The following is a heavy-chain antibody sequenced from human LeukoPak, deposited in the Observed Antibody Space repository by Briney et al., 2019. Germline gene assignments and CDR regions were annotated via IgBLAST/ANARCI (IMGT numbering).Heavy chain of an antibody. CDR2: ISSSSSSTI. CDR1: GFTFSSHS. CDR3: ARGAYYYED. Sequence: GGSLRLSCAASGFTFSSHSMNWVRQAPGKGLEWVSYISSSSSSTIYYADSVKGRFTISRDNAKNSLYLQMNSLRAEDTAVYYCARGAYYYEDWGQGTLVTVSS. V-gene: IGHV3-48*01. D-gene: IGHD3-22*01. J-gene: IGHJ4*02.